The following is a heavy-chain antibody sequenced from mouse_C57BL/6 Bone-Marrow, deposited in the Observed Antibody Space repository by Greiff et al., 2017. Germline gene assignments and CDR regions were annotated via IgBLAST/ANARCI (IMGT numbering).Heavy chain of an antibody. J-gene: IGHJ3*01. CDR1: GYTFTSYW. V-gene: IGHV1-69*01. Sequence: QVQLKQPGAELVMPGASVKLSCKASGYTFTSYWMHWVKQRPGQGLEWIGEIDPSDSYTNYNQKFKGKSTLTVDKSSSTAYMQLSSLTSEDSAVYYCAREELGFLRFAYWGQGTLVTVSA. CDR2: IDPSDSYT. CDR3: AREELGFLRFAY.